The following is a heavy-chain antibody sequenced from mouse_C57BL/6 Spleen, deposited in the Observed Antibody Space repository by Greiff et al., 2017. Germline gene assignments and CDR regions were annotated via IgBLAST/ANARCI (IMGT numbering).Heavy chain of an antibody. CDR2: IYPGSGST. CDR3: ARWGNYYGSYYYAMDY. J-gene: IGHJ4*01. D-gene: IGHD1-1*01. V-gene: IGHV1-55*01. Sequence: QVQLQQSGAELVKPGASVKMSCKASGYTFTSYWITWVKQRPGQGLEWIGDIYPGSGSTNYNEKFKSKATLTVDTSSSTAYMQLSSLTSEDSAVYYCARWGNYYGSYYYAMDYWGQGTSVTVSS. CDR1: GYTFTSYW.